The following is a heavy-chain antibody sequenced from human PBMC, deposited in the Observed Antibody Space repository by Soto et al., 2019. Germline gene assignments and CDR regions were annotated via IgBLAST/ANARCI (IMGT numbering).Heavy chain of an antibody. D-gene: IGHD2-15*01. CDR3: AKEAYCSAGSCLDDAFDI. Sequence: QVQLVQSGAEVKKPGSSVKVSCKASGGTFSTYSITWVRQAPGQGPEWMGRIIPVLGLANYAQKFHGRVTITADKSTSTAYMELSSLRSEDTAVYYCAKEAYCSAGSCLDDAFDIWGQGTMVTVSS. V-gene: IGHV1-69*02. CDR1: GGTFSTYS. CDR2: IIPVLGLA. J-gene: IGHJ3*02.